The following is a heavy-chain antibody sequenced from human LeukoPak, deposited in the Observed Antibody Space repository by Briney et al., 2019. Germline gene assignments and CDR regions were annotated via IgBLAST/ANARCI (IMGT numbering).Heavy chain of an antibody. V-gene: IGHV3-21*04. CDR3: VRDRGTYRPIDY. CDR2: ISYTGTYI. CDR1: GFNFSDYY. D-gene: IGHD1-26*01. J-gene: IGHJ4*02. Sequence: GGSLRLSCVASGFNFSDYYMNWIRQSPGKGLEWVSSISYTGTYIYYADSVKGRFTISRDNAQNSLYLQMNSLRAEDTAIYYCVRDRGTYRPIDYWGQGTLVTVSS.